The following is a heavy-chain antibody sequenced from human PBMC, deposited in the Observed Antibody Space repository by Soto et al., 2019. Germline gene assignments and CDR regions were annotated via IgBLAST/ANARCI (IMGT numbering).Heavy chain of an antibody. CDR1: GFTFSSYG. Sequence: GGSLRLSCAASGFTFSSYGMHWVRQAPGKGLEWVAVISYDGSNKYYADSVKGRFTISRDNSKNTLYLQMNSLRAEDTAVYYCAKAYHQGYCSGGSCYGYYMDVWGKGTTVTVSS. J-gene: IGHJ6*03. CDR3: AKAYHQGYCSGGSCYGYYMDV. V-gene: IGHV3-30*18. CDR2: ISYDGSNK. D-gene: IGHD2-15*01.